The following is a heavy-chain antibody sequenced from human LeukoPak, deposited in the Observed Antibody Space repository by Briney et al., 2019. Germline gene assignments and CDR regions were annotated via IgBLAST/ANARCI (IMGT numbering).Heavy chain of an antibody. CDR3: ARQTAVAGTLLDY. V-gene: IGHV5-51*01. CDR2: IHPGDSDT. CDR1: GYSFTSYW. Sequence: GESLKISCKGSGYSFTSYWIGWVRQMPGKGLKWMGIIHPGDSDTRYSPSFQGQVTISADKSISTAYLQWSSLKASDTAMYYCARQTAVAGTLLDYWGQGTLVTVSS. D-gene: IGHD6-19*01. J-gene: IGHJ4*02.